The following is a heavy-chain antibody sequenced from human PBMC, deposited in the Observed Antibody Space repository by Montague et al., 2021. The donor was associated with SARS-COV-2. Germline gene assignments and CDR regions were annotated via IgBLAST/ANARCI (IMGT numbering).Heavy chain of an antibody. CDR2: IKSDGSST. J-gene: IGHJ4*02. CDR3: LCLPVVVD. CDR1: GFTFSSYW. Sequence: SLRLSCAASGFTFSSYWMHWVRQAPGKGLVWVSRIKSDGSSTSYADSVKGRFTISRDNAKNTLYSHMNSLRAEDTAVYYCLCLPVVVDWGQGSLVTVSS. V-gene: IGHV3-74*01. D-gene: IGHD3-16*01.